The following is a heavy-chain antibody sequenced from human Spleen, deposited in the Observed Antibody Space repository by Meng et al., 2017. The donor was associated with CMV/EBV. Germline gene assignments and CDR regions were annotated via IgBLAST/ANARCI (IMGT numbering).Heavy chain of an antibody. J-gene: IGHJ6*02. CDR3: ARRNSVMNYYGMDV. D-gene: IGHD2-8*01. CDR2: IYPSDSDT. CDR1: GYSFTSYW. Sequence: GESLKISCKGSGYSFTSYWVVWVRQTPGKGLEWMGIIYPSDSDTKYSPSFQGQVTISADKSISTAYLQWSSLKASDTAMYYCARRNSVMNYYGMDVWGQGTTVTVSS. V-gene: IGHV5-51*01.